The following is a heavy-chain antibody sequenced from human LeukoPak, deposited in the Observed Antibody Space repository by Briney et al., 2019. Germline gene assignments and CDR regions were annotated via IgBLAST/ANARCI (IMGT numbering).Heavy chain of an antibody. CDR3: ARSILPAANAIDY. J-gene: IGHJ4*02. Sequence: PGGSLRLSCAASGFTFSDYYMNWIRQAPGKWLEWISYMSSSGSTISYADSVTGRFTVSRDNAKNSLYLQMDSLRAEDTAVYYCARSILPAANAIDYWGQGTLLTVSS. CDR1: GFTFSDYY. V-gene: IGHV3-11*04. CDR2: MSSSGSTI. D-gene: IGHD2-2*01.